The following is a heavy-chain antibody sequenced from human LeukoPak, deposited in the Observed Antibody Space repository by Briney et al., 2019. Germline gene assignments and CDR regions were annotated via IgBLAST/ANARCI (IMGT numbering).Heavy chain of an antibody. V-gene: IGHV1-2*02. J-gene: IGHJ4*02. CDR2: INPNSGGT. CDR1: GYTFTGYY. Sequence: ASVKVSCKASGYTFTGYYFHWVRQAPGQGLEWMGWINPNSGGTKYAQKFQGRVTMTRDTSISTAYMELYRLRSDDTAVYYCAGEGYNSGFDYWGQGTLVTVSS. CDR3: AGEGYNSGFDY. D-gene: IGHD6-19*01.